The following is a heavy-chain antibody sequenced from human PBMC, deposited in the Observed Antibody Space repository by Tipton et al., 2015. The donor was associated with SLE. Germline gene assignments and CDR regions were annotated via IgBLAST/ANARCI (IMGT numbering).Heavy chain of an antibody. CDR2: ISSSSSYT. CDR1: GFTFSSYG. V-gene: IGHV3-21*05. J-gene: IGHJ4*02. Sequence: SLRLSCAASGFTFSSYGMHWVRQAPGKGLEWVSYISSSSSYTNYADSVKGRFTISRDNAKNSLYLQMNSLRAEDTAVYYCAKPFDYGDYFDYWGQGTLVTVSS. CDR3: AKPFDYGDYFDY. D-gene: IGHD4-17*01.